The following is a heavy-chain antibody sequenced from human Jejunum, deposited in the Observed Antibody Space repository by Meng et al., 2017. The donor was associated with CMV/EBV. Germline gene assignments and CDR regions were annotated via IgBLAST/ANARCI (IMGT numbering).Heavy chain of an antibody. V-gene: IGHV3-53*01. CDR2: IYAGGST. CDR3: AKGDGRPHYYFDY. J-gene: IGHJ4*02. CDR1: GFTVGSIY. Sequence: AGSGFTVGSIYLGWVRQAPEKGLEWVSTIYAGGSTFYTDSVEGRFAISRDTSKNTLYLQMNSLRPEDTAIDYCAKGDGRPHYYFDYWGQGTLVTVSS.